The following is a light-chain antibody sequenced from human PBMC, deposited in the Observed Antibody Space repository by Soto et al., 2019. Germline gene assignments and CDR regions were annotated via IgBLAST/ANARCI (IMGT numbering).Light chain of an antibody. CDR3: QQYGSSPQA. J-gene: IGKJ1*01. V-gene: IGKV3-20*01. CDR2: GAS. Sequence: EIVVSQAPSAASLSPGERATLSCRASQSVSTSYLAWYQQKPGQAPRLLIYGASSRAAGIPDRFSGSGSGTDFTLTISRLEPEDFAVYYCQQYGSSPQAFGQGTKVDIK. CDR1: QSVSTSY.